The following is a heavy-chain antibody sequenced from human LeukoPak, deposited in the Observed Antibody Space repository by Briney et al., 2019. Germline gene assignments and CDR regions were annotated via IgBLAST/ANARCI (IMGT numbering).Heavy chain of an antibody. CDR3: ARGYHSFDI. V-gene: IGHV3-48*03. Sequence: GGSLRLSCAASGFTFSSYEMNWVRQAPGKGLEWVSYISSSGSTIYYADSVKGRFTISRDNSKNTLYLQMNSLKTEDTAVYYCARGYHSFDIWGQGTKVTVSS. D-gene: IGHD2-2*01. CDR1: GFTFSSYE. CDR2: ISSSGSTI. J-gene: IGHJ3*02.